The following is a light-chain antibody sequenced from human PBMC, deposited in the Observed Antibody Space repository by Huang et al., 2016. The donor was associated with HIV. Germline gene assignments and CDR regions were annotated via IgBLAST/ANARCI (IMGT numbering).Light chain of an antibody. J-gene: IGKJ5*01. CDR3: QQYYTTPRDT. Sequence: DIQMTQSPSSLSASVGDRVTITCRASQDIKSSLAWYQHKPGKAPKLLLFAASRLESGVPSRFSGSGSGTDYTLTISSRQPEDFATYYCQQYYTTPRDTFGQGTRLAIK. CDR1: QDIKSS. CDR2: AAS. V-gene: IGKV1-NL1*01.